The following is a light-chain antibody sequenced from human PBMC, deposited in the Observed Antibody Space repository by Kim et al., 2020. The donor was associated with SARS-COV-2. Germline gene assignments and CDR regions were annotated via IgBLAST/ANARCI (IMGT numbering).Light chain of an antibody. CDR1: KMGDKY. CDR2: QDS. Sequence: VSPGQTASITCSGDKMGDKYACWYQQKPGQSPVLVIYQDSKRPSGIPERFSGSNSGNTATLTISGTQAMDEADYYCQAWDSSTAVFGGGTQLTVL. V-gene: IGLV3-1*01. J-gene: IGLJ2*01. CDR3: QAWDSSTAV.